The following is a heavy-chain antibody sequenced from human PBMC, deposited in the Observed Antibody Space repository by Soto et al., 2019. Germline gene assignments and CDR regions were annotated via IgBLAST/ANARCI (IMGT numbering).Heavy chain of an antibody. D-gene: IGHD2-8*01. V-gene: IGHV1-69*13. Sequence: SVKVSCKASGGTFSSYAISWVRQAPGQGLEWMGGIIPIFGTANYAQKFQGRVTITADESTSTAYMELSSRRSEDTAVYYCARRRSPYCTNGVCASGGAFDIWGQGTMVTVSS. CDR2: IIPIFGTA. CDR1: GGTFSSYA. J-gene: IGHJ3*02. CDR3: ARRRSPYCTNGVCASGGAFDI.